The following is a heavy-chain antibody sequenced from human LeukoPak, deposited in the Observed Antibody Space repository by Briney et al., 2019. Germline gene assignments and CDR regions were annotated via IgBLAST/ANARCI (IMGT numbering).Heavy chain of an antibody. J-gene: IGHJ5*02. V-gene: IGHV1-18*01. CDR1: GYPFNNYD. D-gene: IGHD2-8*01. CDR2: ISAYNGNT. Sequence: ASVKVSCKASGYPFNNYDINWVRQATGQGLEWMGWISAYNGNTNYAQKLQGRVTMTTDTSTSTAYMELRSLRSDDTAVYYCARVDLMRWFDPWGQGTLVTVSS. CDR3: ARVDLMRWFDP.